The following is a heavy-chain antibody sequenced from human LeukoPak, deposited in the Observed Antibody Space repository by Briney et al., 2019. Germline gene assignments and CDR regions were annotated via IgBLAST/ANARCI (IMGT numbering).Heavy chain of an antibody. Sequence: NPSETLSLTCAVYGGSFSGYYWSWIRQPPGKGLEWIGEINHSGSTNYNPSLKSRVTISVDTSKNQFSLKLSSVTAADTAVYYCAREAYDSSGYYYGHWFDPWGQGTLVTVSS. D-gene: IGHD3-22*01. CDR1: GGSFSGYY. V-gene: IGHV4-34*01. CDR3: AREAYDSSGYYYGHWFDP. CDR2: INHSGST. J-gene: IGHJ5*02.